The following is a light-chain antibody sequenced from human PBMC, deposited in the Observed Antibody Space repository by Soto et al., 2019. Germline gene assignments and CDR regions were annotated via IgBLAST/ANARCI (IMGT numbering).Light chain of an antibody. CDR3: MQALQTQLT. CDR1: QSLLHSNGYNY. V-gene: IGKV2-28*01. Sequence: DSVMTQSQLSLRVTPGEPASISCRSSQSLLHSNGYNYLDWYLQKPGQSPQLLIYLGSNRASGVPDRFSGSGSGTDFTLKISRVEADDVGVYYCMQALQTQLTFGGGTKVDIK. J-gene: IGKJ4*01. CDR2: LGS.